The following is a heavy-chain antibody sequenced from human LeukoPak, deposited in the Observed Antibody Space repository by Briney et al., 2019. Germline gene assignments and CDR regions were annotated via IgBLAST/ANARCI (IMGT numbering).Heavy chain of an antibody. Sequence: GGSLRLSCAASGFTLNDYYMSWIRQAPGKGLKLIAYINYSGTSYADSVKGRFTISRDNAESSLHLQMNSLRVEDTALYYCAGGYGSGSFSAWGQGTLVTVSS. CDR3: AGGYGSGSFSA. D-gene: IGHD3-10*01. CDR1: GFTLNDYY. J-gene: IGHJ5*02. CDR2: INYSGT. V-gene: IGHV3-11*01.